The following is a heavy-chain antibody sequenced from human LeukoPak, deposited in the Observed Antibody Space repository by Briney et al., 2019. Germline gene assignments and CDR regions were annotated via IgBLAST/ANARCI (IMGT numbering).Heavy chain of an antibody. J-gene: IGHJ4*02. D-gene: IGHD4-17*01. CDR3: AGRNGDYGTYYFDY. Sequence: PSETLSLTCTVSGGSLSSSTYYWSWIRQPPGKGLEWIGSIYYSGSTYYNPSLKSRVTISVDTSKNQFSLKLRSVTAADTAVYYCAGRNGDYGTYYFDYWGQGTLVTVSS. CDR2: IYYSGST. CDR1: GGSLSSSTYY. V-gene: IGHV4-39*01.